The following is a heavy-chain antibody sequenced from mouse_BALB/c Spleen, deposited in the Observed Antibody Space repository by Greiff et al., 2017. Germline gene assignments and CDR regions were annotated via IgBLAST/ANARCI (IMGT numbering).Heavy chain of an antibody. CDR3: AMGVRRVPFDY. CDR2: ISYSGST. J-gene: IGHJ2*01. D-gene: IGHD2-14*01. V-gene: IGHV3-2*02. Sequence: EVKLMESGPGLVKPSQSLSLTCTVTGYSITSDYAWNWIRQFPGNKLEWMGYISYSGSTSYNPSLKSRISITRDTSKNQFFLQLNSVTTEDTATYYCAMGVRRVPFDYWGQGTTLTVSS. CDR1: GYSITSDYA.